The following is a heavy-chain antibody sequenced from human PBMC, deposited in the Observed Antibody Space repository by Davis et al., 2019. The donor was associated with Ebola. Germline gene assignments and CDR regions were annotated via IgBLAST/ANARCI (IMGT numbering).Heavy chain of an antibody. CDR1: GFTFSSYW. CDR3: ARDADYGDFLYWYFDL. CDR2: IKQDGSEK. V-gene: IGHV3-7*01. Sequence: GGSLRLSCAASGFTFSSYWMSWVRQAPGKGLEWVANIKQDGSEKYYVDSVKGRFTISRDNAKNSLYLQMNSLRAEDTAVYYCARDADYGDFLYWYFDLWGRGTLVTVSS. D-gene: IGHD4-17*01. J-gene: IGHJ2*01.